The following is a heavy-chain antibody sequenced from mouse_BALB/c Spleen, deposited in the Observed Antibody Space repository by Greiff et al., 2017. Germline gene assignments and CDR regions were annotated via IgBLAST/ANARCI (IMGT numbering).Heavy chain of an antibody. V-gene: IGHV5-6-4*01. Sequence: EVMLVESGGGLVKPGGSLKLSCAASGFTFSSYTMSWVRQTPEKRLEWVATISSGGSYTYYPDSVKGRFTISRDNAKNTLYLQMSSLKSEDTAMYYCTREGGKNYWVFAYWGQGTLVTVSA. D-gene: IGHD2-1*01. CDR3: TREGGKNYWVFAY. CDR1: GFTFSSYT. J-gene: IGHJ3*01. CDR2: ISSGGSYT.